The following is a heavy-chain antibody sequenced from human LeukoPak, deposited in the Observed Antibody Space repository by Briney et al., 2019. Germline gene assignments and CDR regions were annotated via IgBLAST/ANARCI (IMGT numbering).Heavy chain of an antibody. J-gene: IGHJ4*02. Sequence: SETLSLTCAVYGGSFSGYYWSWIRQPPGKGLEWIGEISHSGSTNYNPSLKSRVTISVDTSKNQFSLKLSSVTAADTAVYYCASVSGSYYRPPRDYWGQGTLVTVSS. CDR1: GGSFSGYY. CDR3: ASVSGSYYRPPRDY. D-gene: IGHD3-10*01. CDR2: ISHSGST. V-gene: IGHV4-34*01.